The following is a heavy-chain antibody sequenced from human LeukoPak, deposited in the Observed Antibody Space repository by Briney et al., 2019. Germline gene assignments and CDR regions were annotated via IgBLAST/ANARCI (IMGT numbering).Heavy chain of an antibody. J-gene: IGHJ6*03. CDR1: GGTFSSYA. V-gene: IGHV1-69*05. Sequence: ASVKVSCKASGGTFSSYAISWVRQAPGQGLEWMGGIIPIFGTANYAQKFQGRVTITTDESTSTAYMGLSSLRSEDTAVYYCARVVQSRDGYNFDYYYYMDVWGKGTTVTVSS. D-gene: IGHD5-24*01. CDR2: IIPIFGTA. CDR3: ARVVQSRDGYNFDYYYYMDV.